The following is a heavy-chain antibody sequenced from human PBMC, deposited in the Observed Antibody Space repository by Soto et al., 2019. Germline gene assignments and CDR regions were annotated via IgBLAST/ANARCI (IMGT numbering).Heavy chain of an antibody. CDR3: AKGRYGGYGWFDP. Sequence: GVSLRLSCAASGFTFSSYGMSWVRQAPGKGLEWVSAISDSGGRTYYADSVKGRFTISRDNSKNTLYLQMNSLRAEDTAVYYCAKGRYGGYGWFDPWGQGTRVTVS. J-gene: IGHJ5*02. V-gene: IGHV3-23*01. CDR1: GFTFSSYG. CDR2: ISDSGGRT. D-gene: IGHD4-17*01.